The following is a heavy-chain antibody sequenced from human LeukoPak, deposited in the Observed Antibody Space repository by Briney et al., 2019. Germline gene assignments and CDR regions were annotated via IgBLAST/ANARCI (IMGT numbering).Heavy chain of an antibody. CDR2: IYYSGST. Sequence: PSETLSLTCTVSGGSISSYYWSWIRQPPGKGLEWIGYIYYSGSTNYNPSLKSRVTISVDTSKNQFSLKLSSVTAADTAVYYCARTSGYSYGSYYFDYWGQGTLVTVSS. CDR1: GGSISSYY. V-gene: IGHV4-59*08. D-gene: IGHD5-18*01. CDR3: ARTSGYSYGSYYFDY. J-gene: IGHJ4*02.